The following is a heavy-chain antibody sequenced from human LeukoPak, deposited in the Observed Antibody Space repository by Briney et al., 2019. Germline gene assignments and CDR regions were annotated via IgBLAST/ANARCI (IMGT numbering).Heavy chain of an antibody. CDR3: ARDIPYYGSGSYQIGY. V-gene: IGHV4-38-2*02. D-gene: IGHD3-10*01. J-gene: IGHJ4*02. CDR1: GGSISSYY. Sequence: SETLSLTCTVSGGSISSYYWSWIRQPPGKGLEWIGSIYHSGSTYYNPSLKSRVTISVDTSKNQFSLKLSSVTAADTAVYYCARDIPYYGSGSYQIGYWGQGTLVTVSS. CDR2: IYHSGST.